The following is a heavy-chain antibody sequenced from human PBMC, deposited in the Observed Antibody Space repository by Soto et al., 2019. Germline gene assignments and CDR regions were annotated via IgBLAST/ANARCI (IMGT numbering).Heavy chain of an antibody. J-gene: IGHJ6*02. D-gene: IGHD3-10*01. CDR2: IYYSGST. V-gene: IGHV4-39*01. CDR3: ASGNSGSYFVRYYYYYGMDV. Sequence: ASETLSLTCTVSGGSISSSSYYWGWIRQPPGKGLEGIGSIYYSGSTYYNPSLKSRVTISVDTSKNQFSLKLSSVTAADTAVYYCASGNSGSYFVRYYYYYGMDVWGQGTTVTVSS. CDR1: GGSISSSSYY.